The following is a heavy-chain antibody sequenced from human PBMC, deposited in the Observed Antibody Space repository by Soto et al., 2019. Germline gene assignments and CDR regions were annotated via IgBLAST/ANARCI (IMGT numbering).Heavy chain of an antibody. J-gene: IGHJ4*02. CDR2: ISGSGGGT. CDR3: ASRDYYDSKDY. Sequence: GGSLRLSCAASGFTFSSYAMSWVRQAPGKGLEWVSAISGSGGGTYYADSVKGRFTISRDNSKNTLYLQMNSLRAEDTAVYYCASRDYYDSKDYWGQGTLVTVSS. V-gene: IGHV3-23*01. D-gene: IGHD3-22*01. CDR1: GFTFSSYA.